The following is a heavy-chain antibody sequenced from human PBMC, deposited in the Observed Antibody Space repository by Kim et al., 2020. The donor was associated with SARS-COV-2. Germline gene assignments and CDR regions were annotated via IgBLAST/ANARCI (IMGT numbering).Heavy chain of an antibody. CDR3: ASPWVGATTGDY. J-gene: IGHJ4*02. CDR1: GFTFSSYE. D-gene: IGHD1-26*01. V-gene: IGHV3-48*03. CDR2: ISSTGSTI. Sequence: GGSLRLSCAASGFTFSSYEMNWVRQAPGKGLEWVSYISSTGSTIYYADSVKGRFTISRDNAKNSLYLQMNSLRAEDTAVYYCASPWVGATTGDYWGQGTLVTVSS.